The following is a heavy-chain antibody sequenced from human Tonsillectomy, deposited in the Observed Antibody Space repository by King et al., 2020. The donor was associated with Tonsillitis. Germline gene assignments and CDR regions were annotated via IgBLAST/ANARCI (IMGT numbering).Heavy chain of an antibody. Sequence: VQLVESGGGVVQPGTSLRLSCAASGFTFGNYGMHWVRQAPGKGLEWVALIAYDASSENYADSVKGRFTISRDNSKNTLYLKMNSLRVEDTAVYCCAKDGIGLSDWYSDLWGRGTPVTVSS. D-gene: IGHD3-16*01. CDR3: AKDGIGLSDWYSDL. J-gene: IGHJ2*01. CDR2: IAYDASSE. V-gene: IGHV3-30*18. CDR1: GFTFGNYG.